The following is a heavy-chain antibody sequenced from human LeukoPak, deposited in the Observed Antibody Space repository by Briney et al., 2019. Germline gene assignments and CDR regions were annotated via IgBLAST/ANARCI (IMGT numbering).Heavy chain of an antibody. CDR2: TYYRFTLYN. CDR3: ARRLTQYDCFDP. J-gene: IGHJ5*02. CDR1: GDSVPSNRVT. D-gene: IGHD2-2*01. V-gene: IGHV6-1*01. Sequence: SQTLSLTCAISGDSVPSNRVTWNWIRQSPSRGLEWLGRTYYRFTLYNDYAVSVRGRIAVNPDTSKNHFSLHLNSVTPEDTAVYYCARRLTQYDCFDPWGQGILVTVSS.